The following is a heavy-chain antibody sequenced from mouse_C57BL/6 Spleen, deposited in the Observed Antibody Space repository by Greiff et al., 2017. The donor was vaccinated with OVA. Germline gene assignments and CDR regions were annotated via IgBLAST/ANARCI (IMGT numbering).Heavy chain of an antibody. CDR2: ISPGNSDT. J-gene: IGHJ4*01. D-gene: IGHD3-2*02. Sequence: VQLQQSGTVLARPGASVKMSCKTSGYTFTSYWMHWVKQRPGQGLEWIGAISPGNSDTSYNQKFKGKAKLTAVTSASTAYMELLSLTNEDSAVYYCTRWGSSGYAMDYWGQGTSVTVSS. CDR3: TRWGSSGYAMDY. CDR1: GYTFTSYW. V-gene: IGHV1-5*01.